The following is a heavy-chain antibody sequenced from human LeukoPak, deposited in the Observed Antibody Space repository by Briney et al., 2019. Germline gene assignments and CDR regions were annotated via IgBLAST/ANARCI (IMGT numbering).Heavy chain of an antibody. CDR3: AKDSLYYYGSGSYYIKLSEYYFDY. D-gene: IGHD3-10*01. J-gene: IGHJ4*02. CDR2: IRYDGSNK. CDR1: GFTFSSYG. Sequence: GGSLRLSCAASGFTFSSYGMHWVRQAPGKGLEWVAFIRYDGSNKYYADSVKGRFTISRDNSKNTLYLQMNSLRAEDTAVYYCAKDSLYYYGSGSYYIKLSEYYFDYWGQGTLVTVSS. V-gene: IGHV3-30*02.